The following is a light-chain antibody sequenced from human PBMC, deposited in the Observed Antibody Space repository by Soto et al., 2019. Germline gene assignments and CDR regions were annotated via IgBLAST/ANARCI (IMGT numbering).Light chain of an antibody. CDR1: SGSVSTSYY. V-gene: IGLV8-61*01. CDR3: ALYMGSGIYV. Sequence: QAVVTQEPSFSVSPGGTVTLTCGLSSGSVSTSYYPSWYQQTPGQPPRPLMYSTNNRSSGVPDRFSGSILGNKAALTITGAQADDECDYYCALYMGSGIYVFGGGTKVTVL. CDR2: STN. J-gene: IGLJ2*01.